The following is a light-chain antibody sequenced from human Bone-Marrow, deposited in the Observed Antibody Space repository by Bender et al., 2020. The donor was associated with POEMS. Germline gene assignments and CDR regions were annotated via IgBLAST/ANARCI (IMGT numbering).Light chain of an antibody. CDR1: RDDIGTYNF. CDR2: SSH. CDR3: AVWDDSLNGWV. V-gene: IGLV2-14*02. J-gene: IGLJ3*02. Sequence: QSALTQPASVSGSPGQSITISCTGTRDDIGTYNFVSWYQQHPGKAPKLLIYSSHRRPSGVPDRFSGSKSGNTASLTISGLQAEDEADYYCAVWDDSLNGWVFGGGTKLTVL.